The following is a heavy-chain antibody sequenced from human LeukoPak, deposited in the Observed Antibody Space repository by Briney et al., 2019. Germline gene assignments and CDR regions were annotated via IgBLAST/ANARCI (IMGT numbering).Heavy chain of an antibody. V-gene: IGHV3-21*01. Sequence: KSGGSLRLSCAASGFTFSSYSMNWVRQAPGKGLEWVSSISSSSSYIYYADSVKGRFTISRDNAKNSLSLQMNSLRAEDTAVYYCARTRYYDVLTGYFPYYYMDVWGKGTTVTISS. CDR2: ISSSSSYI. CDR1: GFTFSSYS. CDR3: ARTRYYDVLTGYFPYYYMDV. D-gene: IGHD3-9*01. J-gene: IGHJ6*03.